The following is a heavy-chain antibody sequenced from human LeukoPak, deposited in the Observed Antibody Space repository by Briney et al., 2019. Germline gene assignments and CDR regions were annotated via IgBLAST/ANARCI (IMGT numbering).Heavy chain of an antibody. V-gene: IGHV1-46*01. D-gene: IGHD3-16*01. CDR1: GYTFTSYN. J-gene: IGHJ4*02. Sequence: GASVKVSCKASGYTFTSYNIHWVRQAPGQGLEWMGIINPSGGSTNYAQKFQGRVTMTRDTSTSTVYMELSSLRYEDTAVYYCARDNDSRDPPHFDYWGQGTLVTVSS. CDR2: INPSGGST. CDR3: ARDNDSRDPPHFDY.